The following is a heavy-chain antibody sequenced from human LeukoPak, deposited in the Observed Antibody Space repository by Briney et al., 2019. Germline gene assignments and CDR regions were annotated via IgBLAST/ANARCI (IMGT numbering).Heavy chain of an antibody. CDR1: GFIFRNYA. V-gene: IGHV3-23*01. J-gene: IGHJ4*02. D-gene: IGHD3-9*01. Sequence: GGSLRLSCAASGFIFRNYAMSWVRQAPGKGLEWVSAITGSGDTTYYADSVKGRFTISRDNSKNTLYVEMNTLRAEDTAVYYCAKWGDYDILSGYYVSDFWGQGTLVTVSS. CDR3: AKWGDYDILSGYYVSDF. CDR2: ITGSGDTT.